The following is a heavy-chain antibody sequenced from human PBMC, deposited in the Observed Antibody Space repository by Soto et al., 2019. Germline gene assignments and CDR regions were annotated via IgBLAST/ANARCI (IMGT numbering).Heavy chain of an antibody. V-gene: IGHV3-7*03. CDR2: IPQDGVDG. D-gene: IGHD2-21*02. CDR3: ARDHLILPAHDFFYGSDV. J-gene: IGHJ6*02. CDR1: GFTFSMYS. Sequence: GGSLRLSCEVSGFTFSMYSMSWVRQTPGKGLEWVAKIPQDGVDGHYADSVKGRFTISRDNGKNSLYRQMNNLRAEDTAVYYCARDHLILPAHDFFYGSDVWGRGATVTVSS.